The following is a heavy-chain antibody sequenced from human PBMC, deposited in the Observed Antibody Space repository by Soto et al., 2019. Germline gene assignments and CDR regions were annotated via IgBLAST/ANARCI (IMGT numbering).Heavy chain of an antibody. J-gene: IGHJ5*02. CDR1: GYTFTSYD. CDR3: ARAYSSSWYHWFDP. D-gene: IGHD6-13*01. Sequence: QVQLVQSGAEVKKPGASVKVSCKASGYTFTSYDINWVRQATGRGLEWMGWMNPNSGNTGYAQKSEARVTMTSNTAISTAYMELSSLRSENTAVYYCARAYSSSWYHWFDPWGQGTLVTVSS. CDR2: MNPNSGNT. V-gene: IGHV1-8*01.